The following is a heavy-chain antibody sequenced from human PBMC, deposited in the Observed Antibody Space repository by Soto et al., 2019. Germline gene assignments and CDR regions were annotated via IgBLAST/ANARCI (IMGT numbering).Heavy chain of an antibody. D-gene: IGHD4-4*01. CDR1: GFTFSSYD. V-gene: IGHV3-13*01. Sequence: GSLRLSCAASGFTFSSYDMHWVRQATGKGLEWVSAIGTAGDTYYPGSVKGRFTISRENAKNSLYLQMNSLRAGDTAVYYCARVERDSNYFDYWGQGTLVTVSS. CDR2: IGTAGDT. CDR3: ARVERDSNYFDY. J-gene: IGHJ4*02.